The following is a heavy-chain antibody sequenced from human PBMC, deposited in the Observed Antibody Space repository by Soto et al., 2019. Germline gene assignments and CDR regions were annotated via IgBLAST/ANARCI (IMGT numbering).Heavy chain of an antibody. CDR1: GGSISSYY. V-gene: IGHV4-4*07. Sequence: PSETLSLTCTVSGGSISSYYWSWIRQPAGKGLEWIGRIYTSGSTNYNPSLKSRVTMSVDTSKNQFSLKLSSVTAADTAVYYCARDLEGYGSGSYYNNINYYYYGMDVWGQGTTVTVSS. J-gene: IGHJ6*02. D-gene: IGHD3-10*01. CDR3: ARDLEGYGSGSYYNNINYYYYGMDV. CDR2: IYTSGST.